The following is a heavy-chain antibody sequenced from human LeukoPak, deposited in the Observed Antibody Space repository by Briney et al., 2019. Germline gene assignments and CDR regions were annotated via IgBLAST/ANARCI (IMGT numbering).Heavy chain of an antibody. CDR2: IYYSGST. D-gene: IGHD5-18*01. V-gene: IGHV4-31*01. J-gene: IGHJ4*02. CDR1: GGSISSGGYS. CDR3: ARGGRYGKFDY. Sequence: SETLSLTCTVSGGSISSGGYSWSWIRQHPGKGLEWIGYIYYSGSTYYNPSLKSQVTISVDTSKNQFSLKLSSVTAADTAVYYCARGGRYGKFDYWGQGTLVTVSS.